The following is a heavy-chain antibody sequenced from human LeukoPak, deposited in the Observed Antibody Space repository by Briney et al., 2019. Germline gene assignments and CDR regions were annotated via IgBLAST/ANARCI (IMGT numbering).Heavy chain of an antibody. V-gene: IGHV1-69*05. CDR2: IIPIFGTA. CDR3: ARQSTPPKYYDFWSVYYSNWLDP. Sequence: SVKVSCKSSGGTFSSYAISWVRQARGQALEWLGRIIPIFGTANYAQKFHGRVTITTDESTSTAYMQLSSLRSQDTALYYCARQSTPPKYYDFWSVYYSNWLDPWGQRTLVTVSS. D-gene: IGHD3-3*01. J-gene: IGHJ5*02. CDR1: GGTFSSYA.